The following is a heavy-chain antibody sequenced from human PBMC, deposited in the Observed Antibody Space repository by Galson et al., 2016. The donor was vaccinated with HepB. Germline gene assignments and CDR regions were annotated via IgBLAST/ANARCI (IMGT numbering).Heavy chain of an antibody. CDR2: ISRSGDST. CDR3: AAGYEGIGFLDY. CDR1: GFTFSNYG. J-gene: IGHJ4*02. V-gene: IGHV3-23*01. Sequence: SLRLSCAASGFTFSNYGMTWVRQAPGKGLEVVSSISRSGDSTDYADSVKGRFTISRDNSKNTLYLQMNSLRAEDTAVYYCAAGYEGIGFLDYWGQGTLVTVSS. D-gene: IGHD3-22*01.